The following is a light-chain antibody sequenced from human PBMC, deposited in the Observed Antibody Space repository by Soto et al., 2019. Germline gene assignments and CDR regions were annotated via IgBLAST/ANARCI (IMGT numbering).Light chain of an antibody. CDR1: QSVSSY. J-gene: IGKJ1*01. Sequence: EIVLPQSPASLSLSPGERSTLSCRASQSVSSYLTWYQKKPGQAPRLLIYDASNRATGIPARFSGSGSGTDFTLTISSLEPEDFAVYYCQQRRTFGQGTKVDIK. V-gene: IGKV3-11*01. CDR3: QQRRT. CDR2: DAS.